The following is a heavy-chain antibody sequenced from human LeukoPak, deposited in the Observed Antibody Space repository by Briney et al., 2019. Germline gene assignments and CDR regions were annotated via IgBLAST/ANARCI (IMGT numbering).Heavy chain of an antibody. CDR1: GGSFSGYY. J-gene: IGHJ3*02. V-gene: IGHV4-34*01. CDR2: IYYSGST. Sequence: SETLSLTCAVYGGSFSGYYWSWIRQPPGKGLEWIGSIYYSGSTYYNPSLKSRVTISVDTSKNQFSLKLSSVTAADTAVYYCARDLYDSSGYYYVGAFDIWGQGTMVTVSS. D-gene: IGHD3-22*01. CDR3: ARDLYDSSGYYYVGAFDI.